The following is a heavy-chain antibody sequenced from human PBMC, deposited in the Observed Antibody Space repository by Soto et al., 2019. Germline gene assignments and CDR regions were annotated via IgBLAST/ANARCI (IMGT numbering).Heavy chain of an antibody. D-gene: IGHD3-3*01. CDR3: ARDMYYDFWSGLFDY. J-gene: IGHJ4*02. CDR2: IIPIFGTA. CDR1: GGTFSSYA. V-gene: IGHV1-69*13. Sequence: GASVKVSCKASGGTFSSYAISWVRQAPGQGLEWMGGIIPIFGTANYAQKFQGRVTITADESTSTAYMELSSLRSEDTAVYYCARDMYYDFWSGLFDYWGQGTLVTVS.